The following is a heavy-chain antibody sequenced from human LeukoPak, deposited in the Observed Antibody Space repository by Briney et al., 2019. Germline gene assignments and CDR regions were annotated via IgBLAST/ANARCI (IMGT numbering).Heavy chain of an antibody. V-gene: IGHV3-30*04. CDR3: ARTSGRDGYKYAWGGSDFDY. CDR1: GFTFSSYA. J-gene: IGHJ4*02. Sequence: PGGSLRLSCAASGFTFSSYAMHWVRQAPGKGLEWVAVISYDGSNKYYADSVKGRFTISRDNSKNTLYLQMNSLRSEDTAVYYCARTSGRDGYKYAWGGSDFDYWGQGTLVTVSS. CDR2: ISYDGSNK. D-gene: IGHD5-24*01.